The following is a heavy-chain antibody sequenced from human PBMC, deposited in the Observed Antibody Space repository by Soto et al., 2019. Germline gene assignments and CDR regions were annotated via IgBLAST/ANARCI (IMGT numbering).Heavy chain of an antibody. CDR3: AREGIDIVVVPAARYFDY. CDR2: INPSAGST. D-gene: IGHD2-2*01. J-gene: IGHJ4*02. CDR1: GYTFTTYY. Sequence: ASVKVSCKASGYTFTTYYFHWVRQAPGQGLQWMGIINPSAGSTIYAQKFQGRVTITADESTSTAYMELSSLRSEDTAVYYCAREGIDIVVVPAARYFDYWGQGTLVTVSS. V-gene: IGHV1-46*01.